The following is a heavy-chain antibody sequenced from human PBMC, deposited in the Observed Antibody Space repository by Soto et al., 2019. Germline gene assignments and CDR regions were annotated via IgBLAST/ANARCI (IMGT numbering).Heavy chain of an antibody. Sequence: PGGSPGPSPAASGFTFRTHSISWVRQAPGKGLEWVSYINSGSSNIYYADSVKGRFTISRDNAKNTLYLLMNSLRAEDTAVYYCARDGAYQLGIDYWGQGTLVTVSS. CDR1: GFTFRTHS. V-gene: IGHV3-48*01. D-gene: IGHD2-2*01. J-gene: IGHJ4*02. CDR3: ARDGAYQLGIDY. CDR2: INSGSSNI.